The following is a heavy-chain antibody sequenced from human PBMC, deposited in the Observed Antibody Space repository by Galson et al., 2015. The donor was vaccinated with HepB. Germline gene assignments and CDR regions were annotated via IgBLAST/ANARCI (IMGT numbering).Heavy chain of an antibody. CDR1: GFTFSSYS. V-gene: IGHV3-21*01. Sequence: SLRLSCAASGFTFSSYSMNWVRQAPGKGLEWVSSISSSSSYIYYADSVKGRFTISRDNAKNSLYLQMNSLRAEDTAVYYCARVTEYSSSWMDYWGQGTLVTVSS. D-gene: IGHD6-13*01. CDR3: ARVTEYSSSWMDY. CDR2: ISSSSSYI. J-gene: IGHJ4*02.